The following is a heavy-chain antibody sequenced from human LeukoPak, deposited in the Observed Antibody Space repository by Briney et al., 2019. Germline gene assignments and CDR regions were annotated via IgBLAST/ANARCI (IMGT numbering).Heavy chain of an antibody. D-gene: IGHD3-22*01. CDR1: GFTFSGYY. CDR3: ARVRDYYDSSGYPTRDAFDI. Sequence: PGGSLRLSCAASGFTFSGYYMSWIRQAPGKGLEWVSYISSSSSYTNYADSVKGRFTISRDNAKNSLYLQMNSLRAEDTAVYYCARVRDYYDSSGYPTRDAFDIWGQGTMVTVSS. CDR2: ISSSSSYT. J-gene: IGHJ3*02. V-gene: IGHV3-11*06.